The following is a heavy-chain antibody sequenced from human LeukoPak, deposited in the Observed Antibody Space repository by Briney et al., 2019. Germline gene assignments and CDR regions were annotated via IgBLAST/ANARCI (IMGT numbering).Heavy chain of an antibody. V-gene: IGHV4-59*08. CDR1: GGSLSPYY. CDR3: ARLDSGDHGNIPH. D-gene: IGHD1-26*01. Sequence: SETLSLTCTVSGGSLSPYYWTWIRQPPGKGLEWIGYIYHTGTTRYNPSLNSRVTISVETSNNQFSLRLNSVTAADTAIYYCARLDSGDHGNIPHWGQGTLVTVSS. J-gene: IGHJ1*01. CDR2: IYHTGTT.